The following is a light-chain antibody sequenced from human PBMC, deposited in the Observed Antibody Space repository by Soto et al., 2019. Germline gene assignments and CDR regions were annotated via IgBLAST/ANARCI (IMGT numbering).Light chain of an antibody. J-gene: IGKJ1*01. CDR1: ESVTSS. CDR3: QQYNNWWT. CDR2: AAS. Sequence: EIVMTQPPATLSVSPGYRATLSCRASESVTSSLAWYQQKPGQPPRLLIYAASTRATDVPARFSGGGSETEFTLTISSLQSEDFAVYYCQQYNNWWTFGQGTKGDIK. V-gene: IGKV3-15*01.